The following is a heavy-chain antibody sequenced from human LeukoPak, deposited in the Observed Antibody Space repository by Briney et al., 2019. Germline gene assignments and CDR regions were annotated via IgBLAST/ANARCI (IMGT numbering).Heavy chain of an antibody. CDR1: GGTISSPNHD. V-gene: IGHV4-39*01. CDR3: ARSLGANAWVGNWFDP. J-gene: IGHJ5*02. D-gene: IGHD3-10*01. CDR2: IYYSGTT. Sequence: SETLTLTCSVSGGTISSPNHDWAWIRPPPGQGLVWIVSIYYSGTTYYNLSLKSRVTLSVDTSQNQFSLKLSSVTAADTAIYFCARSLGANAWVGNWFDPWGQGTLVTVSP.